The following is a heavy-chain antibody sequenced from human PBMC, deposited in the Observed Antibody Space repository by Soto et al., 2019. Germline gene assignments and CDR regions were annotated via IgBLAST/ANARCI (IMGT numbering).Heavy chain of an antibody. Sequence: LRLSCAASGFTVSSNYMSWVRQAPGKGLEWVSVIYSGGSTYYADSVKGRFTISRDNSKNTLYLQMNSLRAEDTAVYYCAREGGSYYYDSSGYTSYYYYGMDVWGQGTTVTVSS. CDR3: AREGGSYYYDSSGYTSYYYYGMDV. J-gene: IGHJ6*02. CDR1: GFTVSSNY. D-gene: IGHD3-22*01. V-gene: IGHV3-66*01. CDR2: IYSGGST.